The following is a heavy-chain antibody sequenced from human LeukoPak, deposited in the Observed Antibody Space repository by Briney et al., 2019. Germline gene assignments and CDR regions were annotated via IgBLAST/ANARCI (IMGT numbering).Heavy chain of an antibody. J-gene: IGHJ3*02. CDR1: GFTFSDYA. D-gene: IGHD7-27*01. V-gene: IGHV3-23*01. Sequence: QAGGSLRLSCVASGFTFSDYAMTWVRQSPGKGLECVSTIGTTGLKIYYADSVKGRFTISRDNYKNTLYLQMNSLTTEDRAIYYCARRRIAWGPPDIWGQGTMVTVSS. CDR3: ARRRIAWGPPDI. CDR2: IGTTGLKI.